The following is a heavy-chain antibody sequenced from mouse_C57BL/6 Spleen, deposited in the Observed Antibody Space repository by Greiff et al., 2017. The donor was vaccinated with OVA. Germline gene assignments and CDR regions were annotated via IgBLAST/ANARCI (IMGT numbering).Heavy chain of an antibody. J-gene: IGHJ3*01. V-gene: IGHV5-4*01. CDR3: ARDQDDGYYVWFAY. D-gene: IGHD2-3*01. CDR2: ISDGGSYT. Sequence: DVKLVESGGGLVKPGGSLKLSCAASGFTFSSYAMSWVRQTPEKRLEWVATISDGGSYTYYPDNVKGRFTISRDNAKNNLYLQMSHLKSEDTAMYYCARDQDDGYYVWFAYWGQGTLVTVSA. CDR1: GFTFSSYA.